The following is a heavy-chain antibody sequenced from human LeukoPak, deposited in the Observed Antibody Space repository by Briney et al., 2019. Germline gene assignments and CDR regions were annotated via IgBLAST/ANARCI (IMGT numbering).Heavy chain of an antibody. V-gene: IGHV3-23*01. CDR2: ISGSGGST. J-gene: IGHJ4*02. CDR1: GFTFSSYS. Sequence: GGSLRLSCAASGFTFSSYSMNWVRQAPGKGLEWVSAISGSGGSTYYADSVKGRFTISRDNSKNTLYLQMNSLRAEDTAVYYCAKDWTVRTLSPYDSSGYYYDYWGQGTLVTVSS. CDR3: AKDWTVRTLSPYDSSGYYYDY. D-gene: IGHD3-22*01.